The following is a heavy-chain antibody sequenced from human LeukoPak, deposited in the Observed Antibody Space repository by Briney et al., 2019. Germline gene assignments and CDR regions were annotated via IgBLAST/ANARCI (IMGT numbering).Heavy chain of an antibody. J-gene: IGHJ4*02. V-gene: IGHV3-7*05. Sequence: GGSLRLSCAASGFTFSTYWMSWVRQTPGKGLEWVANIKQDGSEKYYVDSVKGRFTISRDNAKSSLYLQLNSLRVEDTAVYHCANTQTFDYWGQGTLVTVPS. CDR2: IKQDGSEK. CDR3: ANTQTFDY. CDR1: GFTFSTYW.